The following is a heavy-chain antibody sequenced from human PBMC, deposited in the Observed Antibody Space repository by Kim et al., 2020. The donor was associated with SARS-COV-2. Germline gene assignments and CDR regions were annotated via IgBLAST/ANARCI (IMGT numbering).Heavy chain of an antibody. CDR3: AKDLSGVDCTTTTCYAYGMDV. J-gene: IGHJ6*02. Sequence: GGSLRLSCAASGFTFSEYAMHWVRLAPGKGLEWVAGISWRSDNIYYADSVKGRFTISRDNARNSLFLEMTGLRPEDTALYYCAKDLSGVDCTTTTCYAYGMDVLGQGTTVVVSS. V-gene: IGHV3-9*01. CDR1: GFTFSEYA. D-gene: IGHD2-2*01. CDR2: ISWRSDNI.